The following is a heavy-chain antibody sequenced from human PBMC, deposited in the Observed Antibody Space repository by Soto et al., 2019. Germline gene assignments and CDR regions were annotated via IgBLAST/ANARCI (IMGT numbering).Heavy chain of an antibody. CDR1: GFTFSSYA. CDR2: ISGSGGST. J-gene: IGHJ4*02. V-gene: IGHV3-23*01. Sequence: GGSLRLSCAASGFTFSSYAMSWVRQAPGKGLEWVSAISGSGGSTYYADSVKGRFTISRDNSKNTLYLQMNSLRAEDTAVYYCASHPGVLLWFGESKGNSFDYWGQGTLVTVSS. CDR3: ASHPGVLLWFGESKGNSFDY. D-gene: IGHD3-10*01.